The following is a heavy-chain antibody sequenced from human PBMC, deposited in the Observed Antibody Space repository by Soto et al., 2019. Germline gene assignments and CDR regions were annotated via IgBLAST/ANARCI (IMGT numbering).Heavy chain of an antibody. J-gene: IGHJ6*02. Sequence: ASVKVSCKASGYTFTSYGISWVRQAPGQGLEWMGWISAYNGNTNYAQKLQGRVTMTTDTSTSTAYMELRSLRSDDTAVYYCARESRGEGIAARPVYYYGMDVWGQGTTVTVSS. V-gene: IGHV1-18*04. D-gene: IGHD6-6*01. CDR3: ARESRGEGIAARPVYYYGMDV. CDR1: GYTFTSYG. CDR2: ISAYNGNT.